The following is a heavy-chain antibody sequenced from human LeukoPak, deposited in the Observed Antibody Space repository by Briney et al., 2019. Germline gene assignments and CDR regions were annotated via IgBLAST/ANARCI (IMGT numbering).Heavy chain of an antibody. Sequence: SVQVSCQASGGTFSSYGISWVRQAPGQGLERMGGIIPIFGTANYAQKFQGRVTITADESTSTAYMELSSLRSEDTAVYYCARLDEYSSSSRYYGMDVWGQGTTVTVSS. D-gene: IGHD6-6*01. CDR2: IIPIFGTA. CDR1: GGTFSSYG. V-gene: IGHV1-69*13. J-gene: IGHJ6*02. CDR3: ARLDEYSSSSRYYGMDV.